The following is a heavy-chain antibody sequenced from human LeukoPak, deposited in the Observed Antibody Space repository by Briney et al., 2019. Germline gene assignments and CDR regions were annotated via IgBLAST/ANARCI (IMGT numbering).Heavy chain of an antibody. CDR1: GFXFRIYS. D-gene: IGHD3-10*01. CDR2: IGPSSGDI. CDR3: ARDRGARGRGLA. J-gene: IGHJ5*02. Sequence: GGSLRLSCAASGFXFRIYSINWVRQAPGTGQEWVSYIGPSSGDIYYADSVKGRFTISRDNDKNSLYLQMNSLRAEDTAVYYCARDRGARGRGLAWGQGTQVTVSS. V-gene: IGHV3-21*01.